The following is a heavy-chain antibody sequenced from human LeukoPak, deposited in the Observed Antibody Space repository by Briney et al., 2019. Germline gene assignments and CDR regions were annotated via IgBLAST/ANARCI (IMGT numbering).Heavy chain of an antibody. CDR1: GGSISSYY. Sequence: SETLSLTCTVSGGSISSYYWSWIRQPPGKGLEWIGYIYYSGSTNYNPSLKSRVTMSVDTSKNQFSLKLSSVTAADTAVYYCARVEMAGTYYYMDVWGKGTTVTISS. V-gene: IGHV4-59*12. D-gene: IGHD6-19*01. CDR3: ARVEMAGTYYYMDV. J-gene: IGHJ6*03. CDR2: IYYSGST.